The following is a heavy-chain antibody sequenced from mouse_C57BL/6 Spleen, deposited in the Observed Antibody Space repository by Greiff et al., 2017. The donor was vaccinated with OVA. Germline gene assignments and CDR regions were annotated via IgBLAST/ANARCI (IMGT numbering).Heavy chain of an antibody. D-gene: IGHD1-1*01. Sequence: QVQLQQPGAELVMPGASVKLSCKASGYTFTSYWMHWVKQRPGQGLEWIGEIDPSDSYTNYNQKFKGKSTLTVDKSSSTAYMQLSSLTSEDSAVYYCARFGGYGSSGYCDVWGTGTTVTVSS. J-gene: IGHJ1*03. V-gene: IGHV1-69*01. CDR3: ARFGGYGSSGYCDV. CDR2: IDPSDSYT. CDR1: GYTFTSYW.